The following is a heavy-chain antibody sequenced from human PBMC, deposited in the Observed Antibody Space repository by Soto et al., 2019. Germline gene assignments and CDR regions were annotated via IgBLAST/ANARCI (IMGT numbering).Heavy chain of an antibody. J-gene: IGHJ6*02. CDR2: HSNDGITK. CDR3: ARDGPHFDVDV. CDR1: GSTFSSSG. D-gene: IGHD3-9*01. V-gene: IGHV3-30*03. Sequence: QLVASGGGVVQPGRSLRLSCAASGSTFSSSGWHWVRQAPGKGLEWVAFHSNDGITKNYADSVKGRFTISRDNSKNTVFLQIDSLRGDDTAVYYCARDGPHFDVDVWGQGTTVTVSS.